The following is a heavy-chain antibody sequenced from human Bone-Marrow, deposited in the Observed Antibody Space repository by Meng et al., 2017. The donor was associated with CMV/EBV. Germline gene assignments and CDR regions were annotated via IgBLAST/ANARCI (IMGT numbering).Heavy chain of an antibody. CDR3: ARDISPHSSGWYYYYGMDV. CDR2: ISSSSSYI. Sequence: GSLRLSCAASGFTFSSYSMNWVRQAPGKGLEWVSSISSSSSYIYYADSVKGRFTISRDNAKNSLYLQMNSLRAEDTAVYYCARDISPHSSGWYYYYGMDVWGQGTTVTVSS. J-gene: IGHJ6*02. V-gene: IGHV3-21*01. CDR1: GFTFSSYS. D-gene: IGHD6-19*01.